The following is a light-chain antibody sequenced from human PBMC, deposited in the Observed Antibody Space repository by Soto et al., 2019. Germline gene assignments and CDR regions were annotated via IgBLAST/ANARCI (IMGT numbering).Light chain of an antibody. CDR1: QGIYNY. CDR3: QQRGNWPIT. J-gene: IGKJ5*01. Sequence: ETVLTQSPATMSLSPGDRVTLSCRASQGIYNYLGWYQQKPGQTPRLLIFDASHRATGIPARFSGSVSGTDFTLTISSLEPEDFAVYYCQQRGNWPITFGHGTRLEIK. CDR2: DAS. V-gene: IGKV3D-11*01.